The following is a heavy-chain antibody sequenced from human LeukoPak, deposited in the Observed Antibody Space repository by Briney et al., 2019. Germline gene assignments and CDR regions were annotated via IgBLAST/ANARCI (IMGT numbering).Heavy chain of an antibody. D-gene: IGHD6-19*01. CDR3: AKAIAVAPRYFDY. CDR2: ISGSGGST. Sequence: PGGSLRLSCAASGFTFSSYAMSWVRQAPGKGLEWVSAISGSGGSTYYADSVKGRFTIPRDNSKNTLYLQMNSLRAEDTAVYYCAKAIAVAPRYFDYWGQGTLLTVSS. CDR1: GFTFSSYA. J-gene: IGHJ4*02. V-gene: IGHV3-23*01.